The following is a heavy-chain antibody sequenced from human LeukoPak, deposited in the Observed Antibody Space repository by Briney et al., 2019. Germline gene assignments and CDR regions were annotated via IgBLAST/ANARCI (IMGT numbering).Heavy chain of an antibody. D-gene: IGHD3-22*01. V-gene: IGHV3-53*01. Sequence: GGSLRLSCAASGFSVRSNYMSWVRQAPGKGLEWVSVIYSGERTYYAESVEGRFTIYRDNSKNTLYLQMDSLRVEDTAVYYCAREAYYYGTSGYVDYWGQGTLVTVSS. CDR1: GFSVRSNY. J-gene: IGHJ4*02. CDR3: AREAYYYGTSGYVDY. CDR2: IYSGERT.